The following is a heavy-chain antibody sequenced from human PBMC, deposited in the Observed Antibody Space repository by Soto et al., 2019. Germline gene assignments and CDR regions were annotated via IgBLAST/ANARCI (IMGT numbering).Heavy chain of an antibody. J-gene: IGHJ4*02. CDR2: IYHSGST. Sequence: SETLSLTCAVSSGSISSSNWWSWVRQPPGKGLEWIGEIYHSGSTNYNPSLKSRVTISVDKSKNQFSLKLSSVTAADTAVYYCARAPTAGWLAKTYYFDYWGQGTLVTVSS. V-gene: IGHV4-4*02. CDR3: ARAPTAGWLAKTYYFDY. D-gene: IGHD6-19*01. CDR1: SGSISSSNW.